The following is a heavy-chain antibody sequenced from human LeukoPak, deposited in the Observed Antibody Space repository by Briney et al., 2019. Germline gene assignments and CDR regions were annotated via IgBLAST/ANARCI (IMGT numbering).Heavy chain of an antibody. Sequence: PGGSLRLSCEASGFTFSNYWMSWVRQAPGKGLEWVANIKVDGSEKYYLDSVKGRFTISRDNAKNSVYLQMNSLRTEDTAVYYCGRKTGVTGEAFDCWGQGTLVTVSS. J-gene: IGHJ4*02. V-gene: IGHV3-7*03. CDR2: IKVDGSEK. CDR3: GRKTGVTGEAFDC. D-gene: IGHD7-27*01. CDR1: GFTFSNYW.